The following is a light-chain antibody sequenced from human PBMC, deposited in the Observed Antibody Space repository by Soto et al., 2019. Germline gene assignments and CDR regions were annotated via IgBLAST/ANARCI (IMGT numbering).Light chain of an antibody. CDR2: STS. V-gene: IGLV7-43*01. CDR1: TGAVTSGHY. Sequence: QAVVTQEPSLTVSPGGTVTLTCASSTGAVTSGHYPNWFQQNPGQAPRTLIYSTSKKHSWTPARVSGSLLGGKAALTLSGVQPEDEAEYYCLLYYGGAQPAVFGGGTKVTVL. J-gene: IGLJ2*01. CDR3: LLYYGGAQPAV.